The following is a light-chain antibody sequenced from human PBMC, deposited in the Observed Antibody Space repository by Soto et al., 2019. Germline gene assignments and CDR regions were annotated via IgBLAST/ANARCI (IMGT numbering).Light chain of an antibody. J-gene: IGKJ4*01. CDR3: QNYNTAPPLT. Sequence: DIQMTQSPSSLSASVGDSVTITCRASQDISNSLAWYQQKPGKVPNLLIYAASTLQSGVPSRFSGSGSGTDFTLPTSSLQPEDGATFYCQNYNTAPPLTFGGGTKVEIK. CDR1: QDISNS. V-gene: IGKV1-27*01. CDR2: AAS.